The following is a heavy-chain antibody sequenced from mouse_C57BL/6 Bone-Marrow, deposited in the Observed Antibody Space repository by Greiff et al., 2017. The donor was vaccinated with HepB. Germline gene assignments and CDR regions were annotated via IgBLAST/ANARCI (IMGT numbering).Heavy chain of an antibody. D-gene: IGHD3-3*01. CDR3: ARPLGSAMDY. Sequence: EVQGVESGGDLVKPGGSLKLSCAASGFTFSSYGMSWVRQTPDKRLEWVATISSGGSYTYYPDSVKGRFTISRDNAKNTLYLQMSSLKSEDTAMYYCARPLGSAMDYWGQGTSVTVSS. CDR1: GFTFSSYG. J-gene: IGHJ4*01. V-gene: IGHV5-6*01. CDR2: ISSGGSYT.